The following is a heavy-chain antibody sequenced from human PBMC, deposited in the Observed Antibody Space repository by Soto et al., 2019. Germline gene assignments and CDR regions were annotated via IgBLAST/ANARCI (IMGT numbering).Heavy chain of an antibody. CDR2: ISSSSSTI. Sequence: DVQLVESGGGLVQPGGSLRLSCAASGFTFRSYNMNWVRQAPGKGLDWLSYISSSSSTIYYADSVKGRFTISRDNAKNSLYLQMNSLRDDDTAMYYCARGGTIAVTTIGDYWGQGMLVTVSS. CDR3: ARGGTIAVTTIGDY. J-gene: IGHJ4*01. V-gene: IGHV3-48*02. CDR1: GFTFRSYN. D-gene: IGHD3-16*01.